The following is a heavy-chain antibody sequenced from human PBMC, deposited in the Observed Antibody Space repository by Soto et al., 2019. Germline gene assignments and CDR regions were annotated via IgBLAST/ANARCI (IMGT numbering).Heavy chain of an antibody. V-gene: IGHV6-1*01. CDR1: GDSVSSNGAA. D-gene: IGHD4-4*01. J-gene: IGHJ4*02. CDR2: TYYRSRWYS. Sequence: PSQTLSLTCAISGDSVSSNGAAWNWIRQSPSRGLEWLGRTYYRSRWYSDYAPSVKSRITVNPDTSQNQFSLQLNSVTPEDTAIYYCAREPTGFHSAFDFWGQGTLVTVSS. CDR3: AREPTGFHSAFDF.